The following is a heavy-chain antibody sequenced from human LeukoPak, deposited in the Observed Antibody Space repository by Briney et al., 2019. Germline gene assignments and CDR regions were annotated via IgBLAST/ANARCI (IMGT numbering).Heavy chain of an antibody. CDR1: GGSISSGGYY. CDR3: ARGIRDIVVVPASIGGYGMVV. Sequence: SETLSLTCTVSGGSISSGGYYWSWIRQHPGKGLEWIGYIYYSGSTNYNPSLKSRVTISVDTSKNQFSLKLSSVTAADTAVYYCARGIRDIVVVPASIGGYGMVVWGQGTTVTVSS. CDR2: IYYSGST. D-gene: IGHD2-2*02. J-gene: IGHJ6*02. V-gene: IGHV4-31*03.